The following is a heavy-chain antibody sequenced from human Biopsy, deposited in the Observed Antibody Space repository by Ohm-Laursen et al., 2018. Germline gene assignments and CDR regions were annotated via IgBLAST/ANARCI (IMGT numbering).Heavy chain of an antibody. Sequence: SQTLSLTCTLSGDSITRSYWSWIRQSPGKGLEWIGHVFDRGTTNYSPSLNNRVTMSVDTSKNQFSLRLTSVTAADTAVYYCVRGGSGSFPFDYWGPGTLVTVSS. CDR1: GDSITRSY. CDR2: VFDRGTT. CDR3: VRGGSGSFPFDY. V-gene: IGHV4-59*12. J-gene: IGHJ4*02. D-gene: IGHD3-10*01.